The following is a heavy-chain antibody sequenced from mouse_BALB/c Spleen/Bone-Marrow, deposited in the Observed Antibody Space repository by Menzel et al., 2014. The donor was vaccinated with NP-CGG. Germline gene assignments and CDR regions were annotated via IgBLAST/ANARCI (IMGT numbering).Heavy chain of an antibody. Sequence: VQLVESGAELVRPGAPVKLSCKASGYTFTSYWINWVKQRPGQGLEWIGNIYPSDSYTNYNQKFKDKATLTVDKSSTTAYMQLSSPTSEDSAVYYCTRGGSSPYYFDYWGQGTTLTVSS. CDR1: GYTFTSYW. V-gene: IGHV1-69*02. D-gene: IGHD1-1*01. CDR2: IYPSDSYT. J-gene: IGHJ2*01. CDR3: TRGGSSPYYFDY.